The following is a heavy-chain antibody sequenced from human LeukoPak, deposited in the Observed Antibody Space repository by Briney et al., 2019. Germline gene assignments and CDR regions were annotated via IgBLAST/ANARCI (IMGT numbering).Heavy chain of an antibody. CDR2: IYTSGST. V-gene: IGHV4-61*02. CDR1: GGSISSGSYY. D-gene: IGHD3-10*01. J-gene: IGHJ3*02. Sequence: SETLSLTCTVSGGSISSGSYYWSWIRQPAGKGLEWIGRIYTSGSTNYNPSLKSRVTISVDTSKNQFSLKLSSVTAADTAVYYCARDVVTMVRGVISFRAFDIWGQGTMVTVSS. CDR3: ARDVVTMVRGVISFRAFDI.